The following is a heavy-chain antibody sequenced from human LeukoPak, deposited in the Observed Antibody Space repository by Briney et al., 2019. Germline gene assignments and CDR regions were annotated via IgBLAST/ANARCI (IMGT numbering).Heavy chain of an antibody. CDR1: GFTLSMTW. J-gene: IGHJ4*02. D-gene: IGHD3-10*01. V-gene: IGHV3-7*05. Sequence: TGGSLRLSCAASGFTLSMTWMSWLRQAPGKGLEWVAYINHEGTEKDYMDSVKGRFTISRDNAQNSLFLQMNSLRAEDTAIYYCATGGHSYGEWGQGTLVTVSS. CDR2: INHEGTEK. CDR3: ATGGHSYGE.